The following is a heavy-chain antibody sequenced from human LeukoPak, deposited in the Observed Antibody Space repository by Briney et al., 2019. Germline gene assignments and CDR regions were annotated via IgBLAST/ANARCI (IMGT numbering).Heavy chain of an antibody. D-gene: IGHD3-3*01. CDR2: IKYDGSRT. J-gene: IGHJ4*02. V-gene: IGHV3-30*02. CDR3: IKDTIFTVDPFDY. CDR1: GMTFERHG. Sequence: GGSLRLSCVASGMTFERHGMHWVRQPPGKGLEWLAFIKYDGSRTDYEDSVQGRFTVSRDNSKNTLYLEMNSLRLEDTAVYYCIKDTIFTVDPFDYWGQGTLVTVSS.